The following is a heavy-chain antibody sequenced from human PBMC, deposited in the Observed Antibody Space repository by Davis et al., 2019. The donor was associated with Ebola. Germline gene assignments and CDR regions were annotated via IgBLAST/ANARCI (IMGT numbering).Heavy chain of an antibody. J-gene: IGHJ4*02. CDR1: GYTFNSHG. V-gene: IGHV1-18*01. CDR3: ARGRNGGWDFDY. CDR2: ISAYNGHT. D-gene: IGHD6-19*01. Sequence: ASVKVSCKASGYTFNSHGISWARQAPGQGLEWMAWISAYNGHTNYAQKFQGRLTLTTDTSTSTVYMELRSLTSDDTAEYYCARGRNGGWDFDYWGQGTRVTVSS.